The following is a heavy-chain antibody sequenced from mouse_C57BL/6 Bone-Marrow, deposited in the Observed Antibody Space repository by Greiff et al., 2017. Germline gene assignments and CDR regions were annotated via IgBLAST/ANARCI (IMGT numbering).Heavy chain of an antibody. J-gene: IGHJ3*01. CDR1: GFTFSSYA. D-gene: IGHD2-14*01. CDR3: AWGEYDEAWFAY. V-gene: IGHV5-4*03. CDR2: ISDGGSYT. Sequence: EVKLVESGGGLVKPGGSLKLSCAASGFTFSSYAMSWVRQTPEKRLEWVATISDGGSYTYYPDNVKGRFTISRDNAKNNLYLQMSHLKSEDTAMYYCAWGEYDEAWFAYWGQGTLVTVSA.